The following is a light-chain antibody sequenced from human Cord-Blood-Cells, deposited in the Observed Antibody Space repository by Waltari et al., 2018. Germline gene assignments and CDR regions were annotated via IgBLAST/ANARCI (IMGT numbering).Light chain of an antibody. Sequence: QSALTQPASVSGSPGQSITISCTGTSSYVGCYNYLSWYQQHPGKAPKLMIYDVSNRPSGVSNRFSGSKSGNTASLTISGLQAEDEADYYCSSYTSSSTRVFGTGTKVTVL. CDR1: SSYVGCYNY. V-gene: IGLV2-14*01. J-gene: IGLJ1*01. CDR3: SSYTSSSTRV. CDR2: DVS.